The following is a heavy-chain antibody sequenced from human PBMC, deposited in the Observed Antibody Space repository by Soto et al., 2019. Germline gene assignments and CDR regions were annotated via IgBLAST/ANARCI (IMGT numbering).Heavy chain of an antibody. CDR1: GFTFSSYA. D-gene: IGHD3-10*01. CDR2: ISGSGGST. CDR3: GKRGESVGEFPIKFSEY. V-gene: IGHV3-23*01. Sequence: GSLRLSCAASGFTFSSYAMSWVRQAPGKGLGWVSAISGSGGSTYYAESEKGRFTISRDNSKNTLNLQMKSLRAEDSAVYYGGKRGESVGEFPIKFSEYGGQGPLVPAPQ. J-gene: IGHJ4*02.